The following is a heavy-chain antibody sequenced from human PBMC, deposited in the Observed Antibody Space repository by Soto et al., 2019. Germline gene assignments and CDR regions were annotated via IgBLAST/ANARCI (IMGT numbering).Heavy chain of an antibody. J-gene: IGHJ4*02. CDR2: IYHSGST. V-gene: IGHV4-30-2*01. Sequence: SETLSLTCAVSGGSISSGGYSWSWIRQPPGKGLEWIGYIYHSGSTYYNPSLKSRVTISVDRSKNQFSLKLSSVTAADTAVYYCARGYGGYDYDYWGQGTLVTVSS. CDR3: ARGYGGYDYDY. CDR1: GGSISSGGYS. D-gene: IGHD5-12*01.